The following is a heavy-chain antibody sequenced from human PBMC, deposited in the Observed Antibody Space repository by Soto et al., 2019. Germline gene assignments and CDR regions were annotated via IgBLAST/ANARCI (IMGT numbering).Heavy chain of an antibody. D-gene: IGHD6-19*01. Sequence: QVQLVQSGAEVKKPGASVKVSCKASGYTFTSYGISWARQAPGQGLEWMGWISAYNGNTNYAQKLQGIVTMTTDTSASTAYMELRSLRSDATAVYYCAREIIAVASYGMDVWGQGTTVTVSS. CDR3: AREIIAVASYGMDV. J-gene: IGHJ6*02. CDR2: ISAYNGNT. V-gene: IGHV1-18*01. CDR1: GYTFTSYG.